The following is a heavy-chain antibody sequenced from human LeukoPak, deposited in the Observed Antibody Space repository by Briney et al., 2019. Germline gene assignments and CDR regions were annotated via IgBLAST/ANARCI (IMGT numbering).Heavy chain of an antibody. J-gene: IGHJ4*02. Sequence: GGSLRLSCAASGFTFSDYYMNWIRQAPGKGLEWVSYISGSGSNIYYADSVKGRFTISRDNAKNSLYLQMNGLRAEDTAVYYCARQYDFWSGYIADYWGQGTLVTVSS. CDR1: GFTFSDYY. CDR2: ISGSGSNI. V-gene: IGHV3-11*04. CDR3: ARQYDFWSGYIADY. D-gene: IGHD3-3*01.